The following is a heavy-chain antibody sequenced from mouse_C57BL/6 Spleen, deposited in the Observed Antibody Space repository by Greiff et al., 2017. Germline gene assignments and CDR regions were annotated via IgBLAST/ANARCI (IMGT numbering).Heavy chain of an antibody. CDR1: GFTFSDYY. D-gene: IGHD2-4*01. CDR2: ISNGGGST. J-gene: IGHJ4*01. Sequence: EVNLVESGGGLVQPGGSLKLSCAASGFTFSDYYMYWVRQTPEKRLEWVAYISNGGGSTYYPDTVKGRFTISRDNAKNTLYLQMSRLKSEDTAMYYCARPPPYDYSYAMDYWGQGTSVTVSS. V-gene: IGHV5-12*01. CDR3: ARPPPYDYSYAMDY.